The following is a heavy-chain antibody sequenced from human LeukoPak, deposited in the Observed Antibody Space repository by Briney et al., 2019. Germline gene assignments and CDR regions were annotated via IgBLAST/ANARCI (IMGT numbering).Heavy chain of an antibody. CDR2: IRDDGSEK. D-gene: IGHD3-10*01. Sequence: GGSLRLSCAASGFTFSSYWMTWVRQAPGKGLEWVANIRDDGSEKYYVDSVKGRFTISRDNAKNSLYLQMNSLRAEDTAVYYCAILWFGELPNWFDPWGQGTLVTVSS. CDR3: AILWFGELPNWFDP. V-gene: IGHV3-7*01. CDR1: GFTFSSYW. J-gene: IGHJ5*02.